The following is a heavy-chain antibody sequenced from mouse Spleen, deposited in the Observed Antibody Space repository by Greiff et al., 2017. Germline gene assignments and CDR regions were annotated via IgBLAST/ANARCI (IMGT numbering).Heavy chain of an antibody. V-gene: IGHV1-18*01. CDR3: ARERGGSSYDYFDY. D-gene: IGHD1-1*01. J-gene: IGHJ2*01. Sequence: EVKLLESGPELVKPGASVKIPCKASGYTFTDYNMDWVKQSHGKSLEWIGDINPNNGGTIYNQKFKGKATLTVDKSSSTAYMELRSLTSEDTAVYYCARERGGSSYDYFDYWGQGTTLTVSS. CDR2: INPNNGGT. CDR1: GYTFTDYN.